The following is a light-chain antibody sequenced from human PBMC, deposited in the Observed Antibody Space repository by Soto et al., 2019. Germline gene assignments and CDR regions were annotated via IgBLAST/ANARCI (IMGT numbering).Light chain of an antibody. CDR2: KAS. CDR3: QHYNSYSEFS. CDR1: QSISSW. V-gene: IGKV1-5*03. Sequence: DIQMTQSPSTLSASVGDRVTITCRASQSISSWLAWYQQKPGKAPKLLIYKASSLERGVPSRFSGSGSGTESTLTISSLQPDDFATYYCQHYNSYSEFSFGPGTKVDSK. J-gene: IGKJ3*01.